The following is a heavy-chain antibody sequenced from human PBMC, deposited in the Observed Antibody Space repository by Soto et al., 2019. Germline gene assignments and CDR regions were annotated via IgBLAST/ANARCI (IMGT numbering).Heavy chain of an antibody. CDR3: ARDSDDYYDSSSYYYFDD. Sequence: VSVTVSRKASGYTFTSYGISWVRQAPGHRLEGMGWISAYNGNTNSAQKLQGRVTMTTDTSTSTTYMELRSLSSDDTAVYNCARDSDDYYDSSSYYYFDDWGQGTLVTVSS. J-gene: IGHJ4*02. V-gene: IGHV1-18*01. CDR1: GYTFTSYG. D-gene: IGHD3-22*01. CDR2: ISAYNGNT.